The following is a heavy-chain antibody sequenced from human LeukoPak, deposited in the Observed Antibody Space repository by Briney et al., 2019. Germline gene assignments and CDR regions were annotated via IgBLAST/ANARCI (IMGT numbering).Heavy chain of an antibody. V-gene: IGHV3-7*01. CDR1: GFTISSYW. CDR3: ARDPTDY. Sequence: GGSLRLSCAASGFTISSYWMSWVRQAPGKGLEWVANIKQDGSEKYYVDSVKGRFTISRDNAKNSLYLQMNSLRAEDTAVYYCARDPTDYWGQGTLVTVSS. CDR2: IKQDGSEK. J-gene: IGHJ4*02.